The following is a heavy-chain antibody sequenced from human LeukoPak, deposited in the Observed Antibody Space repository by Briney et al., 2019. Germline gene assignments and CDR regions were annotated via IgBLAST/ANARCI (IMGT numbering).Heavy chain of an antibody. CDR1: GCTLSSYE. J-gene: IGHJ4*02. Sequence: GGSLRVSCAASGCTLSSYEMNWVRQAPGKGLEWVSYISSSGSTIYYADSVKGRFTISRDNAKNSLYLQMNSLRAEDTAVYYCAGSREDILTSYYFDYWGQGTLVTVSS. CDR3: AGSREDILTSYYFDY. CDR2: ISSSGSTI. D-gene: IGHD3-9*01. V-gene: IGHV3-48*03.